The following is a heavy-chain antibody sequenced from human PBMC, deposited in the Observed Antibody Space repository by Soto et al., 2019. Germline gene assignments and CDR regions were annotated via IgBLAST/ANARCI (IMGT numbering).Heavy chain of an antibody. CDR3: ARGGGIVVVTAPYDH. J-gene: IGHJ4*02. CDR1: ARTFRSYT. CDR2: IIPIFGTA. V-gene: IGHV1-69*13. Sequence: SANVSCNASARTFRSYTISWVRQPPRQGLEWMGGIIPIFGTANYAQKFQGRVTITADESTSTAYMELSSLRSEDTAVYYCARGGGIVVVTAPYDHWGQGTLVTVSS. D-gene: IGHD2-21*02.